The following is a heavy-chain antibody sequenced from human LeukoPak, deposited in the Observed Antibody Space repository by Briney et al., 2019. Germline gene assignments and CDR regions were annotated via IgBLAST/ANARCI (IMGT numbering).Heavy chain of an antibody. V-gene: IGHV3-15*01. J-gene: IGHJ4*02. CDR1: GFTFSNAC. D-gene: IGHD5-18*01. CDR3: TTGTWIQLWLADY. Sequence: GGSLRLSCAASGFTFSNACMSWVRQAPGKGLEWVGHIKGKTDGGTTDYAAPVQGRFTISRDDSKNTLILQMNSLKTEDTAVYYCTTGTWIQLWLADYWGQGTLVTVSS. CDR2: IKGKTDGGTT.